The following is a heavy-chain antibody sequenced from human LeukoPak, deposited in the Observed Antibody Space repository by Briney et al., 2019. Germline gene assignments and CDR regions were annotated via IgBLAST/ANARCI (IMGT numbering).Heavy chain of an antibody. V-gene: IGHV3-49*03. J-gene: IGHJ4*02. CDR3: AAASGFDF. CDR2: IRSKGYGGVA. CDR1: GLNFDNYA. D-gene: IGHD6-25*01. Sequence: GGSLRLSCTASGLNFDNYAMSWIRQAPGKGLEWVGYIRSKGYGGVAEYGTSVRGRFIISRDDSKSIAYLQMNSLKTEDTGVYYCAAASGFDFRGRGTLVTVSS.